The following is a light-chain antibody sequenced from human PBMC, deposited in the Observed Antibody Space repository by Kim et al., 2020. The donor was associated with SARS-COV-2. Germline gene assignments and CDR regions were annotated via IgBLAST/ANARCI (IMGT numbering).Light chain of an antibody. J-gene: IGKJ2*01. CDR2: RAS. CDR3: QQYYYLST. V-gene: IGKV1-5*03. CDR1: QIIGTS. Sequence: LSASVGDRVTITCRASQIIGTSVAWFQQKSGKAPKVLIYRASSLESGVPSRFSGSASGTEFTLTISSLQSDDFATYYCQQYYYLSTFGQGTKLEI.